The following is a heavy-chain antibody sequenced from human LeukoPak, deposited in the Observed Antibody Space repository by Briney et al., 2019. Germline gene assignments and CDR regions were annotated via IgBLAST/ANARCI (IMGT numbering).Heavy chain of an antibody. D-gene: IGHD3-3*01. Sequence: SETLSLTCTVSGGSISSSSYYWGWIRQPPGKGVEWNGSIYYSGSTYYNPSLKSRVTISVDTSKNQFSLKLSSVTAADTAVYYCARATYDFWSGHHYGMDVWGQGTTVTVSS. V-gene: IGHV4-39*01. CDR3: ARATYDFWSGHHYGMDV. CDR2: IYYSGST. CDR1: GGSISSSSYY. J-gene: IGHJ6*02.